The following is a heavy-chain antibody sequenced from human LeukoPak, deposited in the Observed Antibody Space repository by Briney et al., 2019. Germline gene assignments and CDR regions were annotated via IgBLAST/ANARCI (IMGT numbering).Heavy chain of an antibody. D-gene: IGHD4-17*01. CDR3: ARKDYGDYGTFDY. Sequence: SGTLSLTCAVSGGSISSNYWWSWVRQPPGKGLEWIGEIYHGGSTNYNPSLKSRVTMSVDKSKNQFSLKLRSVAAADTAVYYCARKDYGDYGTFDYWGQGTLVTVSS. CDR1: GGSISSNYW. V-gene: IGHV4-4*02. CDR2: IYHGGST. J-gene: IGHJ4*02.